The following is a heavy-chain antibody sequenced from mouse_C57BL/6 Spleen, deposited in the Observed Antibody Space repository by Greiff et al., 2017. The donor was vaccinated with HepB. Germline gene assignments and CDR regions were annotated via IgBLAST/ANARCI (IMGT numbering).Heavy chain of an antibody. CDR2: IDPSDSYT. CDR3: ARGADGYYFDY. V-gene: IGHV1-59*01. Sequence: VQLQQPGAELVRPGTSVKLSCKASGYTFTSYWMHWVKQRPGQGLEWIGVIDPSDSYTNYNQKFKGKATLTVDTSSSTAYMQLSSLTSEDSAVYYCARGADGYYFDYWGQGTTLTVSS. D-gene: IGHD2-3*01. CDR1: GYTFTSYW. J-gene: IGHJ2*01.